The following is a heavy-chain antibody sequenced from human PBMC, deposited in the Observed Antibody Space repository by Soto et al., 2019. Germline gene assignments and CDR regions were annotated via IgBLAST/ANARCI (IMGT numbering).Heavy chain of an antibody. V-gene: IGHV3-30*18. Sequence: QVPLVESGGGVVQPGKSLRLSCAASGIAFSGCGMFWVRQTPSKGLEGVAAISSDGSQKYYADSVKGRFTISRDNSKNTLYVQMNGLTTEDTAVYYCAKNIVRGHWYFDLWGRGTLVTVSS. CDR2: ISSDGSQK. CDR3: AKNIVRGHWYFDL. CDR1: GIAFSGCG. D-gene: IGHD3-10*01. J-gene: IGHJ2*01.